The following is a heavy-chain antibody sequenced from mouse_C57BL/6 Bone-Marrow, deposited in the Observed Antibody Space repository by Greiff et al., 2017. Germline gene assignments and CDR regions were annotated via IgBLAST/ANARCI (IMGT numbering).Heavy chain of an antibody. CDR3: ARMPYYYGSSFAY. D-gene: IGHD1-1*01. J-gene: IGHJ3*01. Sequence: EVMLVESGGGLVKPGGSLKLSCAASGFTFSDYGMHWVRQAPEKGLEWVAYISSGSSTIYYADTVKGRFTISRDNAKNTLCLQMTSLRSEDTAMYYCARMPYYYGSSFAYWGQGTLVTVSA. CDR2: ISSGSSTI. V-gene: IGHV5-17*01. CDR1: GFTFSDYG.